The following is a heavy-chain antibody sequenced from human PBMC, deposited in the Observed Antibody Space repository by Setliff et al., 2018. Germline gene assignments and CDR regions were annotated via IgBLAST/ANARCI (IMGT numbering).Heavy chain of an antibody. CDR3: ARGPQKFYSDTSGYYYDALYYYYMDV. CDR2: IIPIFGTT. D-gene: IGHD3-22*01. CDR1: RGTFSSYG. V-gene: IGHV1-69*13. J-gene: IGHJ6*03. Sequence: SVKVSCKASRGTFSSYGITWVRQAPGQGLEWMGGIIPIFGTTDYAQKFQGRVTITADESTSTTYMELSSLRSEDTAVYYCARGPQKFYSDTSGYYYDALYYYYMDVWGKGTTVTVSS.